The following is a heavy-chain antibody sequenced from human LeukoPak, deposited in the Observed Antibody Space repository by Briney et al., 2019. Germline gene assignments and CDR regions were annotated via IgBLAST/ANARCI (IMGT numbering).Heavy chain of an antibody. CDR2: ISGSGGTT. CDR3: AKGSSRGTTMTWFDP. D-gene: IGHD4-17*01. CDR1: GFTFSSYS. V-gene: IGHV3-23*01. J-gene: IGHJ5*02. Sequence: GGSLRLSCAASGFTFSSYSMNWVRQAPGKGLEWVSVISGSGGTTYYADSVKGRLTISRDNSKNTLYLQANSLRADDTAVYYCAKGSSRGTTMTWFDPWGQGTLVTVSS.